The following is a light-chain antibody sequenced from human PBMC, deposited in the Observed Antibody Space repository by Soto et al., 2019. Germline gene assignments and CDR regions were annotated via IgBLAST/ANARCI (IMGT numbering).Light chain of an antibody. Sequence: EIVLTQSPGTLSLSPGERATLSCRASQSVSSSFLAWYQQKPGQAPRLLIYGASSRATGIQDRFSGSGSGTDFTLAISRLEPEDFEVYYCQQYGRSPWTFGQGTKLEIK. J-gene: IGKJ1*01. CDR3: QQYGRSPWT. CDR1: QSVSSSF. V-gene: IGKV3-20*01. CDR2: GAS.